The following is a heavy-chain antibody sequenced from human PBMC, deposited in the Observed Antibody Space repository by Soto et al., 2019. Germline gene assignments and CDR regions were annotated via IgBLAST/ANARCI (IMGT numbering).Heavy chain of an antibody. D-gene: IGHD3-10*01. CDR2: ISYDGSNK. J-gene: IGHJ5*02. Sequence: QVQLVESGGGVVQPGRSLRLSCAASGFTFSSYGMHWVRQAPGKGLEWVAVISYDGSNKYYADSVKGRFTISRDNSKNTLYLQMNSLRAEDTAVYYWAMTYGSGSYSTSNWFDPWGQGTLVTVSS. V-gene: IGHV3-30*03. CDR1: GFTFSSYG. CDR3: AMTYGSGSYSTSNWFDP.